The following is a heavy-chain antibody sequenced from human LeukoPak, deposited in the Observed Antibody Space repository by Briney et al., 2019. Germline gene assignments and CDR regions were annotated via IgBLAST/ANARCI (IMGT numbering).Heavy chain of an antibody. J-gene: IGHJ6*02. V-gene: IGHV3-48*04. CDR1: GFTFDTYS. CDR2: ISSSSSTR. CDR3: AREDWIQLGGDYYYGMDV. D-gene: IGHD5-18*01. Sequence: PGGSLRLSCVASGFTFDTYSMNWIRQAPGKGLEWVSYISSSSSTRYYADAVKGRFTISRDNAKNSLYLQMNSLRAEDTAVYYCAREDWIQLGGDYYYGMDVWGQGTTVTVSS.